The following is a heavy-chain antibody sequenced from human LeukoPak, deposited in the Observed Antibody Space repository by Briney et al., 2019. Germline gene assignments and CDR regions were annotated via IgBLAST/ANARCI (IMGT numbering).Heavy chain of an antibody. CDR2: ISAYNGDT. CDR3: VRDPTAAASTDDWFDP. J-gene: IGHJ5*02. Sequence: ASVKLSCKASGYTFTSSGISWVRQAPGQGLEWMGWISAYNGDTNSAQKLQGRVSMTTDTSTNTAYMELRSLRSDDTAVYYCVRDPTAAASTDDWFDPWGQGTPVTLSS. CDR1: GYTFTSSG. D-gene: IGHD6-13*01. V-gene: IGHV1-18*01.